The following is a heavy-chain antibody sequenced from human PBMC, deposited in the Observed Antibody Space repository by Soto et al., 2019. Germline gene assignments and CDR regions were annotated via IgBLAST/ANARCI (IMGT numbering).Heavy chain of an antibody. CDR2: LSGSGGST. Sequence: EVQLLESGGGLVQPGGSLRLSCAASGFTFSSYAMSWVRQAPGKGLEWVSTLSGSGGSTYSADSVNGRFTISRDNSKNTLYLQMNSLRAEDTAVYYCAKDSTAYSSAYDFDSWGQGTLVIVSS. J-gene: IGHJ4*02. CDR3: AKDSTAYSSAYDFDS. V-gene: IGHV3-23*01. D-gene: IGHD6-6*01. CDR1: GFTFSSYA.